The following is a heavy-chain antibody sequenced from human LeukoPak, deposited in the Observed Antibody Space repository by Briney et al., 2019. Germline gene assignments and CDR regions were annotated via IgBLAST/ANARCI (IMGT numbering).Heavy chain of an antibody. D-gene: IGHD3-10*01. Sequence: PGGSLRLSCAASGFTFSSYAMSWVRQAPGKGLEWVSAISGSGGGTYYADYVKGRFTISRDNSKNTLYLQVNSLRAEDTAVYYCAKYRGLRYYGDWGQGTLVTVSS. J-gene: IGHJ4*02. V-gene: IGHV3-23*01. CDR3: AKYRGLRYYGD. CDR2: ISGSGGGT. CDR1: GFTFSSYA.